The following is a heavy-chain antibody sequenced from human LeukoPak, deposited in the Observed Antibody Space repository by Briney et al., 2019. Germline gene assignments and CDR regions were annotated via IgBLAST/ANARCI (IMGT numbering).Heavy chain of an antibody. D-gene: IGHD3-22*01. CDR3: ARGAYYYED. J-gene: IGHJ4*02. CDR1: GFTFSSHW. CDR2: INQGGNDR. Sequence: PGGSLRLSCAASGFTFSSHWMSWVRQAPGKGLEWVANINQGGNDRNYVDSVKGRFTISRDNAQNSLYLQMDSLRAEDTAVYYCARGAYYYEDWGQGTLVTVSS. V-gene: IGHV3-7*01.